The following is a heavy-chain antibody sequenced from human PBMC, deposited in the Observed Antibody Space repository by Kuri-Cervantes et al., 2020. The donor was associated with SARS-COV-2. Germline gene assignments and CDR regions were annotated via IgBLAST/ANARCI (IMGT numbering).Heavy chain of an antibody. CDR2: ISSSSSTI. V-gene: IGHV3-11*01. D-gene: IGHD2-2*01. Sequence: GGSLRLSCAASGFTFSDYYMSWIRQAPGKGLEWVSYISSSSSTIYYADSVKGRFTISRDNAKNSLYLQMNSLRAEDTAVYYCAKGDYCSSTSCYSYYYYYGMDVWGQGTTVTVSS. CDR1: GFTFSDYY. CDR3: AKGDYCSSTSCYSYYYYYGMDV. J-gene: IGHJ6*02.